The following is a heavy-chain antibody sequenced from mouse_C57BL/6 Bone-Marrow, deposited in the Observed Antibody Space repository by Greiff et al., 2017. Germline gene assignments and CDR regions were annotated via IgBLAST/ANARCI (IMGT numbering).Heavy chain of an antibody. D-gene: IGHD1-1*01. J-gene: IGHJ1*03. CDR3: ARGSGSSHWYFDV. CDR2: IYPRSGNT. CDR1: GYTFTSYG. V-gene: IGHV1-81*01. Sequence: VQGVESGAELARPGASVKLSCKASGYTFTSYGISWVKQRTGQGLEWIGEIYPRSGNTYYNEKFKGKATLTADKSSSTAYMELRSLTSEDSAVYFCARGSGSSHWYFDVWGTGTTVTVSS.